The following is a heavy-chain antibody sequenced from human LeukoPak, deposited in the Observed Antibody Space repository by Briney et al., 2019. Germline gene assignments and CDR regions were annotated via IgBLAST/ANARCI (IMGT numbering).Heavy chain of an antibody. Sequence: PSETLSLTCAVYGGSFSGYYWSWIRQPPGKGLEWIGEINHSGSTNYNPSLKSRVTISVDTSKNQFSLKLSSVTAADTAVYYCARAGITIFGVAYGGVDYWGQGTLVTVSS. CDR2: INHSGST. D-gene: IGHD3-3*01. J-gene: IGHJ4*02. V-gene: IGHV4-34*01. CDR3: ARAGITIFGVAYGGVDY. CDR1: GGSFSGYY.